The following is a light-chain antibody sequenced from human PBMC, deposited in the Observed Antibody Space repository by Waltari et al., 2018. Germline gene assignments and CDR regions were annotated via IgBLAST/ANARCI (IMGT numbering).Light chain of an antibody. V-gene: IGLV4-69*01. CDR2: LNSDGSH. CDR1: SGHSSYA. Sequence: QLVLTQSPSASASLGASVKLTCTLSSGHSSYAIAWHPPQPEKGPRYLMKLNSDGSHSKGDGIPDRFSGSSSGAERYLTISSLQSEDEADYYCQTWGTGFHVVFGGATKLTVL. J-gene: IGLJ2*01. CDR3: QTWGTGFHVV.